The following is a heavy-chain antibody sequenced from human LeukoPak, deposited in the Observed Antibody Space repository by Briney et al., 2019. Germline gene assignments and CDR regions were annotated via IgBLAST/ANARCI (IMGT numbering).Heavy chain of an antibody. D-gene: IGHD1-1*01. CDR1: GFTFSSYW. CDR3: ARDGKGLTNYFDY. V-gene: IGHV3-7*03. J-gene: IGHJ4*02. Sequence: GGSLRLSCAASGFTFSSYWMSWVRQAPGKGLEWVANIKGDGSEKYYVDSVKGRFSISRDNAKSFLYLQVNSLRAEDTAVYYCARDGKGLTNYFDYWGQGTLVTVSS. CDR2: IKGDGSEK.